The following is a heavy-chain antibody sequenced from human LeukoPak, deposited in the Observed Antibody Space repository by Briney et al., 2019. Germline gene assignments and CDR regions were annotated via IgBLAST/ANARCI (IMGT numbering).Heavy chain of an antibody. J-gene: IGHJ4*02. CDR2: ISAYNGNT. V-gene: IGHV1-18*01. D-gene: IGHD3-9*01. CDR1: GYTFTSYG. Sequence: ASVKVSCKASGYTFTSYGISWVRQAPGQGLEWMGWISAYNGNTNYAQKLQGRVTMTTDTSTSTAYMELRSLRSDDAAVYYCARHRVWLRYFDWSYYFDYWGQGTLVTVSS. CDR3: ARHRVWLRYFDWSYYFDY.